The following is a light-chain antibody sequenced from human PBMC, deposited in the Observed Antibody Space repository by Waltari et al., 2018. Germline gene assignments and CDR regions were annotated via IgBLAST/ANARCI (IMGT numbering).Light chain of an antibody. CDR3: SSYTSNNAV. Sequence: QSALTQPASVSGSPGQSITVSCPGFSNDVGIHNFVSWYQHHPGKAPKVVIYDVSYRPSGVSDRFSGSKSGNTASLTISGLQAEDEADYYCSSYTSNNAVFGGGTKLTVL. CDR1: SNDVGIHNF. J-gene: IGLJ3*02. V-gene: IGLV2-14*03. CDR2: DVS.